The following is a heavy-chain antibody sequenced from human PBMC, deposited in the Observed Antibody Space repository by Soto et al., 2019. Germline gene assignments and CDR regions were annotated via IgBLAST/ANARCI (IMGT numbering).Heavy chain of an antibody. Sequence: QVHLQESGPGLVKPSETLSLTCAVSGDSIKTETWWSWLLQLPGTGLEWIGEIKHTGDPNANPALRSRLYMSVDSPKTQFFLNLRSVSAAETAVYFCAREVRLHSFESWCQGTMVTVSS. CDR2: IKHTGDP. J-gene: IGHJ5*01. CDR3: AREVRLHSFES. CDR1: GDSIKTETW. V-gene: IGHV4-4*02.